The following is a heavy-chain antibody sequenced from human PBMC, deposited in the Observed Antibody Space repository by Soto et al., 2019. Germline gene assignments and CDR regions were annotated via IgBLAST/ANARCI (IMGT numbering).Heavy chain of an antibody. J-gene: IGHJ4*02. CDR1: GYTLTELS. CDR2: FDPEDGET. Sequence: GASVKVSCKVSGYTLTELSMHWVRQAPGKGLEWMGGFDPEDGETIYAQKFQGRVTMTEDTSTDTAYMELSSLRSEDTAVYYCATVRAYCGGDCSPGYFDYWGQGTLVTVSS. D-gene: IGHD2-21*02. CDR3: ATVRAYCGGDCSPGYFDY. V-gene: IGHV1-24*01.